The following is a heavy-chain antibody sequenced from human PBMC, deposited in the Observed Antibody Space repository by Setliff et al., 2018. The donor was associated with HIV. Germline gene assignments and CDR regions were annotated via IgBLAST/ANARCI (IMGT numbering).Heavy chain of an antibody. CDR2: IYSDGST. CDR3: ARVRLYNSALDY. Sequence: GGSLRLSCAASGFTVSSYYMAWVRQAPGKGLEWVSTIYSDGSTYHADSVKGRFTLARDTSKNTLSLQMNTLRPEDTAVYFCARVRLYNSALDYWGQGTLVTVSS. J-gene: IGHJ4*02. D-gene: IGHD3-22*01. V-gene: IGHV3-66*02. CDR1: GFTVSSYY.